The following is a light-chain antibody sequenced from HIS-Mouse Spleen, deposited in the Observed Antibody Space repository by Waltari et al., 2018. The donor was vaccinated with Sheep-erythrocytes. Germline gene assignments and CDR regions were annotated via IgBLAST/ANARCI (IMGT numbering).Light chain of an antibody. CDR3: CSYAGSSTWV. CDR2: EGS. J-gene: IGLJ3*02. V-gene: IGLV2-23*01. Sequence: QSALTQPASVSGSPGQSITSDVGSYNLVSWYQQHPGKAPKRLIYEGSKRPSGVSNRCSGSKSGNTASLTISGLQAEDEADYYCCSYAGSSTWVFGGGTKLTVL. CDR1: DVGSYNL.